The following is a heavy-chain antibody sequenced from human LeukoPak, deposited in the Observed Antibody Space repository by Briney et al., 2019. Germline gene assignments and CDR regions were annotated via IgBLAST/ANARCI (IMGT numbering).Heavy chain of an antibody. CDR3: ARYTPSGWYAHAFDI. CDR2: INAGNGNT. D-gene: IGHD6-19*01. CDR1: GYTFTSYA. Sequence: ASVKVSCKASGYTFTSYAMHWVRQAPGQRLEWMGWINAGNGNTKYSQKFQGRVTITRDTSASTAYMELSSLRSEDTAVYYCARYTPSGWYAHAFDIWGQGTMVTVSS. J-gene: IGHJ3*02. V-gene: IGHV1-3*01.